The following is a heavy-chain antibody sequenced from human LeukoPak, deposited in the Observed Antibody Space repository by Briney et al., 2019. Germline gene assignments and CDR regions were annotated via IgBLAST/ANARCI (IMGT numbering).Heavy chain of an antibody. Sequence: ASVKVSCKASGYTFTGYYMHWVQQAPGQGLEWMGWINPNSGGTNYAQKFQGWVTMTRDTSISTAYMELSRLRSDDTAVYYCARDNGYCSSTSCLNAFDIWGQGTMVTVSS. CDR1: GYTFTGYY. CDR3: ARDNGYCSSTSCLNAFDI. CDR2: INPNSGGT. V-gene: IGHV1-2*04. D-gene: IGHD2-2*01. J-gene: IGHJ3*02.